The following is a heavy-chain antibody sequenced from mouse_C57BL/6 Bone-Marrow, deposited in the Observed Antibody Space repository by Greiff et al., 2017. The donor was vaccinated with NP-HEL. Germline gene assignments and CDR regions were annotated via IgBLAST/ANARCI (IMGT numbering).Heavy chain of an antibody. V-gene: IGHV1-80*01. CDR1: GYAFSSYW. CDR3: ARLGLRPDY. CDR2: IYPGDGDT. Sequence: QVQLKQSGAELVKPGASVKISCKASGYAFSSYWMNWVKQRPGKGLEWIGQIYPGDGDTNYNGKLTGKATQTADKSSSTAYLQLSSLTSEDSAVYFCARLGLRPDYWGQGTTLTVSS. J-gene: IGHJ2*01. D-gene: IGHD1-2*01.